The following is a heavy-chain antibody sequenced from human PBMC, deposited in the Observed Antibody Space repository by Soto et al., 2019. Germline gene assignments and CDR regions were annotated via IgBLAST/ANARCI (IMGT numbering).Heavy chain of an antibody. J-gene: IGHJ4*02. Sequence: EVQLVESGGGLVEPGGSLRLSCATSGFTFSTCSMNWVRQAPGKGLEWVSSISAYGTYTFYADSLKGRFTISRDDARNSLFLQMNSLRVEDTALYFCTTEYNRRQDLTHWGQGARVTVSS. D-gene: IGHD6-6*01. CDR3: TTEYNRRQDLTH. V-gene: IGHV3-21*01. CDR1: GFTFSTCS. CDR2: ISAYGTYT.